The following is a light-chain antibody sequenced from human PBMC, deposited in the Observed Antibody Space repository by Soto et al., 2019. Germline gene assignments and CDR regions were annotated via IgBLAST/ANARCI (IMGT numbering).Light chain of an antibody. Sequence: QSVLTQPASVSGSPGQSITISCTGTSSDIGGYDYVSWYQQHPGKVPKLMIFEVSNRPSGVSYRFSGSKSGNTASLTISGLQAEDEADYYCGSWDSSLSAYVFGTGTKLTVL. CDR1: SSDIGGYDY. J-gene: IGLJ1*01. CDR3: GSWDSSLSAYV. CDR2: EVS. V-gene: IGLV2-14*01.